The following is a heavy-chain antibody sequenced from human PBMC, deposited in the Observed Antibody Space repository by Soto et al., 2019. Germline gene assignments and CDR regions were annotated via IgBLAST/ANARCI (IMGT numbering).Heavy chain of an antibody. Sequence: QVQLVQSGAEVKRPGSSMKVSCKASGGTLRNYAISWVRQAPGQGLEWMGGIIPIFGSANYAQKFQGRVTITAEESASTAYMELSSLRSEDTAVYYCAKKRSRGGEVMAAVRAFDACDIWGQGTMLTVSS. CDR1: GGTLRNYA. CDR2: IIPIFGSA. D-gene: IGHD3-10*02. CDR3: AKKRSRGGEVMAAVRAFDACDI. J-gene: IGHJ3*02. V-gene: IGHV1-69*01.